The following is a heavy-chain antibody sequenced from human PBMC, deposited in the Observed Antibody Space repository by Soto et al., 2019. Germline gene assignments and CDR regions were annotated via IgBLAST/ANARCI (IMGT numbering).Heavy chain of an antibody. Sequence: PSETLSLTCTVSGSSISSYYWRWMRQPPGKGLEWIGYVYYSGSTDYNPSLKSRVTISVDTSKNQLSLKLSSVTAADTAVYYCARRGYNDAFDIWGQGTMVTVSS. D-gene: IGHD5-12*01. V-gene: IGHV4-59*01. CDR2: VYYSGST. CDR3: ARRGYNDAFDI. CDR1: GSSISSYY. J-gene: IGHJ3*02.